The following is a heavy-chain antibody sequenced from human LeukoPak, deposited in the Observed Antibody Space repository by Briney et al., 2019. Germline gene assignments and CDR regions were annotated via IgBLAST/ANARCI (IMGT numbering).Heavy chain of an antibody. Sequence: GGSLRLSCAASGFTFSSCEMNWVRQAPGKGLEWVSYISSSTSTIYYADSVKGRFTISRDNAKNSLYLQMNSLRAEDTAVYYCARVTLWGSGSYLAYYYMDVWGKGTTVTVSS. V-gene: IGHV3-48*01. CDR1: GFTFSSCE. CDR3: ARVTLWGSGSYLAYYYMDV. J-gene: IGHJ6*03. CDR2: ISSSTSTI. D-gene: IGHD3-10*01.